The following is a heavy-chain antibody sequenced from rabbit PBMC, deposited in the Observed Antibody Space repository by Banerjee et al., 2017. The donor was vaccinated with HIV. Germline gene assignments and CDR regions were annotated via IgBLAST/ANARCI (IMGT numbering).Heavy chain of an antibody. CDR1: GFSFSSGYD. Sequence: QQLVESGGGLVKPGASLTLTCKASGFSFSSGYDMCWVRRAPGKGLEWIACIVTGSSGSTYYASWAKGRFTISKTSSTTVTLQMTSLTAADTATYFCARGTGYNGDGYDLWGPRHPRHRL. V-gene: IGHV1S40*01. D-gene: IGHD6-1*01. J-gene: IGHJ4*01. CDR3: ARGTGYNGDGYDL. CDR2: IVTGSSGST.